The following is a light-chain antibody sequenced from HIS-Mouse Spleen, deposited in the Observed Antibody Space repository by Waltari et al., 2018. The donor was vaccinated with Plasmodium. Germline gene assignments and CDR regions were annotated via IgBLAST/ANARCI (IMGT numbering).Light chain of an antibody. V-gene: IGKV1-5*03. CDR3: QQYNSYPYT. CDR2: KAS. Sequence: DIQMTQSPSTLSASVGDRVTITCRASQSISIRLAWYQQKTGKAPKLLIYKASSLERGVPSRFSGSGSGTEFTLTISSLQPDDFATYYCQQYNSYPYTFGQGTKLEIK. J-gene: IGKJ2*01. CDR1: QSISIR.